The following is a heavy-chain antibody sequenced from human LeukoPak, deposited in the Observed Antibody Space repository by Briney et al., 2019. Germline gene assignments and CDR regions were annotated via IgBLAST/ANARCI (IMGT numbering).Heavy chain of an antibody. CDR3: ARALSGSNYYMDV. Sequence: ASVKVSCKASGYTFTGYYMHWVRPAPGQGLEWMGWINPNSGGTNYAQKFQGRVTMTRDTSISTAYMELSRLRSDDTAVYYCARALSGSNYYMDVWGKGTTVTVSS. CDR2: INPNSGGT. D-gene: IGHD3-22*01. CDR1: GYTFTGYY. V-gene: IGHV1-2*02. J-gene: IGHJ6*03.